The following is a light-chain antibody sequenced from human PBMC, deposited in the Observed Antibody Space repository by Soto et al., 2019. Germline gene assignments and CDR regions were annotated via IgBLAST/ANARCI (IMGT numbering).Light chain of an antibody. J-gene: IGKJ1*01. V-gene: IGKV1-39*01. CDR2: GAS. CDR3: QQTYRTPST. Sequence: DIQMTQSPSSLSASPGDRITLTCRASQSISVYLNWYQQKPGKAPKLLVYGASTLQSGVPSRFSSSGSGTDFALTISSLQPEDFAAYFCQQTYRTPSTFGQGTRVEIK. CDR1: QSISVY.